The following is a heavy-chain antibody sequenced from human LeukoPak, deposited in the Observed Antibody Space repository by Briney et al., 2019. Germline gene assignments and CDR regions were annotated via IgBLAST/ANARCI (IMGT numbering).Heavy chain of an antibody. J-gene: IGHJ3*02. V-gene: IGHV3-7*01. CDR3: AREGLVTYDAFDI. CDR2: IKQDGSDK. CDR1: GFTFSSYW. D-gene: IGHD3/OR15-3a*01. Sequence: GGSLRLSCAASGFTFSSYWMSWVRQAPGKGLEWVANIKQDGSDKYYVDSVKGRFTISRDNAKNSLYLQMNSLRAEDTAVYYCAREGLVTYDAFDIWGQGTMVTVSS.